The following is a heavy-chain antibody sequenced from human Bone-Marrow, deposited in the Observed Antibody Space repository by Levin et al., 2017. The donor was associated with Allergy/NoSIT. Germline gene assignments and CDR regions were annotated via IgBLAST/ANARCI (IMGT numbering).Heavy chain of an antibody. CDR1: EYIFTNYW. D-gene: IGHD6-19*01. CDR2: IYPGDSDT. V-gene: IGHV5-51*01. Sequence: GESLKISCKGSEYIFTNYWIGWVRQMPGKGLEWMGIIYPGDSDTRYSPSFQGQVTISADKSISTAYLQWRSLKASDTAIYYCARYEDSSSGSSKDYYGMDVWGQGTTVTVSS. CDR3: ARYEDSSSGSSKDYYGMDV. J-gene: IGHJ6*02.